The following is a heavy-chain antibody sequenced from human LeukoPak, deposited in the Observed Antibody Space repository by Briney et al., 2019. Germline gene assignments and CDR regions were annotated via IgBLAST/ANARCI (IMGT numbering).Heavy chain of an antibody. CDR3: AREGSVY. J-gene: IGHJ4*02. Sequence: GASVTVSFMSSGYTFTSYEFNGVRQAAGQGLEWMGYMNPNSGNTGYAQKFQGRVTITTNTSTSTAYMELSSLISDDAAVYYRAREGSVYWGQGALVTVSS. D-gene: IGHD5/OR15-5a*01. V-gene: IGHV1-8*03. CDR1: GYTFTSYE. CDR2: MNPNSGNT.